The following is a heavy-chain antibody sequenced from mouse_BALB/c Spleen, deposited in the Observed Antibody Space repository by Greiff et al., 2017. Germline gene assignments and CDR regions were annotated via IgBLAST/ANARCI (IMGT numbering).Heavy chain of an antibody. CDR2: IDPETGGT. V-gene: IGHV1-15*01. D-gene: IGHD1-1*01. CDR1: GYTFTDYE. Sequence: QVQLQQSGAELVRPGASVTLSCKASGYTFTDYEMHWVKQTPVHGLEWIGAIDPETGGTAYNQKFKGKATLTADKSSSTAYMELRSLTSEDSAVYYCTPLRGWFAYWGQGTLVTVSA. CDR3: TPLRGWFAY. J-gene: IGHJ3*01.